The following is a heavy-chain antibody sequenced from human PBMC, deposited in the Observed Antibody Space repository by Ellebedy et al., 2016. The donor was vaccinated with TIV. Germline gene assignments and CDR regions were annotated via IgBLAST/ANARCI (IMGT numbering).Heavy chain of an antibody. J-gene: IGHJ6*02. D-gene: IGHD2-2*01. CDR3: ARCTLYQLLFGMDV. V-gene: IGHV1-8*02. CDR2: MNPNSGNT. CDR1: GYTFTGYY. Sequence: ASVKVSCKASGYTFTGYYMHWVRQATGQGLEWMGWMNPNSGNTGYAQKFQGRVTMTRNTSISTAYMELSSLRSEDTAVYYCARCTLYQLLFGMDVWGQGTTVTVSS.